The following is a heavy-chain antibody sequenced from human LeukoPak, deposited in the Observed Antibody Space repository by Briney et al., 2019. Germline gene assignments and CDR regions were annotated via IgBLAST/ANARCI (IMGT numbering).Heavy chain of an antibody. CDR3: ARSGSSYAYYYYYMDV. V-gene: IGHV4-39*07. J-gene: IGHJ6*03. CDR1: GGSISTSNYY. Sequence: PSETLSLTCTVSGGSISTSNYYWGWIRQPPGKGLEWIGNIFYSGNTNYNPSLKSRVTISVDTSKNQFSLKLSSVTAADTAVYYCARSGSSYAYYYYYMDVWGKGTTVTVSS. CDR2: IFYSGNT. D-gene: IGHD6-6*01.